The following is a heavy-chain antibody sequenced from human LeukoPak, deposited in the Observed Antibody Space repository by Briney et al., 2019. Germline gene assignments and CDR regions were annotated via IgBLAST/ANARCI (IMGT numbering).Heavy chain of an antibody. J-gene: IGHJ4*02. V-gene: IGHV3-21*01. Sequence: GGSLRLSCAVSGFTFSSYSMTWVRQAPGKGLEWVSSISSSSGYKYYADSVKGRFTISRDNAKNSQYLQMDSLRAEDAAVYYCARTSGESTAALRAPFDYWGQGTLATVSS. CDR1: GFTFSSYS. CDR2: ISSSSGYK. CDR3: ARTSGESTAALRAPFDY. D-gene: IGHD6-6*01.